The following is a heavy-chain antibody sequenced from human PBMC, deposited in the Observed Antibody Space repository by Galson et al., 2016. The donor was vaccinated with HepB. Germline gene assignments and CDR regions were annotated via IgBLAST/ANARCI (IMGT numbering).Heavy chain of an antibody. CDR3: AKDPYYYGSGSYYFDD. D-gene: IGHD3-10*01. Sequence: SLRLSCAASAFTFSTYGMHWVRQAPGKGLEWVAVISYDGSKKYYADSVKGRFTISRDNSKNTLYLQMNSLRTEDTAVYYCAKDPYYYGSGSYYFDDWGQGTLVTVSS. CDR2: ISYDGSKK. J-gene: IGHJ4*02. V-gene: IGHV3-30*18. CDR1: AFTFSTYG.